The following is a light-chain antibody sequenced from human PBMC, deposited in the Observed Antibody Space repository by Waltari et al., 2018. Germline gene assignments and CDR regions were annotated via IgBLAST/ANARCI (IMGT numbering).Light chain of an antibody. Sequence: QSALTQPASVSGSPGQSITISCTGSTSVVGGYNLVSWYRQFPTNAPQLIIYEGTRRPSGVSSRFSASKSGNTASLTISGLQAEDEALYFCSSYARSDNSVLFGGGTQLSVL. J-gene: IGLJ2*01. V-gene: IGLV2-23*01. CDR1: TSVVGGYNL. CDR3: SSYARSDNSVL. CDR2: EGT.